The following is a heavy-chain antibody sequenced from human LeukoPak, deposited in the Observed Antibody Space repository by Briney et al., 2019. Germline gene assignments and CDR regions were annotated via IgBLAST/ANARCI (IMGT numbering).Heavy chain of an antibody. V-gene: IGHV3-23*01. CDR3: AKDQGIQLWLKYFQH. CDR1: GFTFNNYA. Sequence: PGGSLRLSCEASGFTFNNYAMTWVRQAPGKGLEWVSAISGSGGTTLYADSVKGRFTISRDNSKSTLYLQMNSLRAEDTAVYYCAKDQGIQLWLKYFQHWGQGTLVTVSS. J-gene: IGHJ1*01. CDR2: ISGSGGTT. D-gene: IGHD5-18*01.